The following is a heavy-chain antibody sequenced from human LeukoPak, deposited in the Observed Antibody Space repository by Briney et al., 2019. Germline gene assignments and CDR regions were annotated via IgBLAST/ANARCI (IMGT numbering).Heavy chain of an antibody. D-gene: IGHD3-22*01. CDR3: ARHSLMIVVAYFDY. CDR2: IYYSGST. CDR1: GFTVSSNY. Sequence: GSLRLSCAASGFTVSSNYMSWIRQPPGKGLEWIGSIYYSGSTYYNPSLKSRFTISVDTSKNQFSLKLSSVTAPDTAVYYCARHSLMIVVAYFDYWGQGTLVTVSS. J-gene: IGHJ4*02. V-gene: IGHV4-39*01.